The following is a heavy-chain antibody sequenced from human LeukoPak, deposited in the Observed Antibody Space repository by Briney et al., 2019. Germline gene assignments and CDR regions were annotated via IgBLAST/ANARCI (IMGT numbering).Heavy chain of an antibody. J-gene: IGHJ5*02. Sequence: SETLSLTCTVSGGSISSYYWSWIRQPPGKGLEWIGYIYYSGSTNFNPSLKSRVTISVDTSKNQFSLKLSSVTAADTAVYYCARHFYDYVWGSYRQDWFDPWGQGTLVTVSS. D-gene: IGHD3-16*02. CDR3: ARHFYDYVWGSYRQDWFDP. CDR2: IYYSGST. CDR1: GGSISSYY. V-gene: IGHV4-59*08.